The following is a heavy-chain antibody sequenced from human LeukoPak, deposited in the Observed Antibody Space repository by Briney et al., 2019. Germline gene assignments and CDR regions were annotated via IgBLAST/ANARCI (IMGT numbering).Heavy chain of an antibody. Sequence: ASVKVSCKASGYTFTSYGISCVRQAPGQGLEWMGWISAYNGNTNYAQKLQGRVTMTTDTSTSTAYMELRSLRADDTAVYYCARGSRNWNYGDYWGQGTLVTGSS. J-gene: IGHJ4*02. D-gene: IGHD1-7*01. V-gene: IGHV1-18*01. CDR2: ISAYNGNT. CDR1: GYTFTSYG. CDR3: ARGSRNWNYGDY.